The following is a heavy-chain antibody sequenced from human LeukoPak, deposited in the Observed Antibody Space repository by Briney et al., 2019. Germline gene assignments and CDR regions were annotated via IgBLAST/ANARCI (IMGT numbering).Heavy chain of an antibody. V-gene: IGHV3-30*02. CDR2: IQNDGSDK. CDR3: AREGGRAAAGRFDY. D-gene: IGHD6-13*01. Sequence: GGSLRLSCAAPGINFRSSGMHWVRQAPGKGLEWVTFIQNDGSDKSYAASVKGRFTISRDNSKNTVYLHMNSLRADDTALYYCAREGGRAAAGRFDYWSQGTLVTVSS. CDR1: GINFRSSG. J-gene: IGHJ4*02.